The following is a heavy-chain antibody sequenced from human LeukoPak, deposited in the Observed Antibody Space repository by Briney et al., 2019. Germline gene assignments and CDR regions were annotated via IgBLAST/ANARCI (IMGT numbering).Heavy chain of an antibody. CDR3: ARAHGDYAGGGY. J-gene: IGHJ4*02. Sequence: ASVKVSCKASGYTFTSYYMHWVRQAPGQGLEWMGIINPSGGSTSYAQKFQGRVTMTRDTSTSTVCMELSSLRSEDTAVYYCARAHGDYAGGGYWGQGTLVTVSS. V-gene: IGHV1-46*03. CDR2: INPSGGST. CDR1: GYTFTSYY. D-gene: IGHD4-17*01.